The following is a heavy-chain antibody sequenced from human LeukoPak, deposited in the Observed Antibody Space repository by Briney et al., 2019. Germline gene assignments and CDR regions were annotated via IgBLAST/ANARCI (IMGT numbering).Heavy chain of an antibody. J-gene: IGHJ4*02. V-gene: IGHV3-23*01. CDR3: AKEHSSGWVDY. D-gene: IGHD6-19*01. CDR2: ISGSGDFT. Sequence: PGGSLRLSCAASGFTVSSNYMSWVRQAPGKGLEWVSSISGSGDFTYYADSVKGRFTISRDNSKHTLYLQMNSLRAEDTAVYYCAKEHSSGWVDYWGQGTLVTVSS. CDR1: GFTVSSNY.